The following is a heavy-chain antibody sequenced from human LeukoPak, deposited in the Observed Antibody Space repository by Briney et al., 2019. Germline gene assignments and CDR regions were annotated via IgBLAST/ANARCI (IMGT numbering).Heavy chain of an antibody. D-gene: IGHD6-19*01. CDR3: AKRPHPFSGWETPEDY. Sequence: KSGGSLRLSCAAPGFTFSSYSMNWVRQAPGKGLEWVSSISSSSSYIYYADSVKGRFTISRDNAKNSLYLQMNSLRAEDTAVYYCAKRPHPFSGWETPEDYWGQGTLVTVSS. J-gene: IGHJ4*02. CDR1: GFTFSSYS. V-gene: IGHV3-21*04. CDR2: ISSSSSYI.